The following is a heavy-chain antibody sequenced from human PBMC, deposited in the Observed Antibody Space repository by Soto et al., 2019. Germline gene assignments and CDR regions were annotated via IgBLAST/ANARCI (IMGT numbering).Heavy chain of an antibody. V-gene: IGHV3-66*01. CDR2: IYSGGST. CDR3: ARDWQRSSWQYYYFYGMDV. J-gene: IGHJ6*01. D-gene: IGHD6-13*01. CDR1: GFTVSSNY. Sequence: EVQLVESGGGLVQPGGSLRLSCAASGFTVSSNYMSWVRQAPGKGLEWVSVIYSGGSTYYADSVKGRFTISRDNSKTKLYLQMNSLRAEDTAVYYCARDWQRSSWQYYYFYGMDVWGQGTTVTVSS.